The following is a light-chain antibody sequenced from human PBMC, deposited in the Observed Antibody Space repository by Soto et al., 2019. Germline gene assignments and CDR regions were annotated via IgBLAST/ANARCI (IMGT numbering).Light chain of an antibody. Sequence: QSALTQPASVSGSPGQSITISCTGTSSDVGAYNYVSWYQQNPGKAPKLMIDDVSNRPSGVSNRFSGSKSGNTASLNISGLQAEDDADYYCGSQRTTSTLVFGGGTKLTVL. V-gene: IGLV2-14*03. CDR2: DVS. CDR3: GSQRTTSTLV. CDR1: SSDVGAYNY. J-gene: IGLJ2*01.